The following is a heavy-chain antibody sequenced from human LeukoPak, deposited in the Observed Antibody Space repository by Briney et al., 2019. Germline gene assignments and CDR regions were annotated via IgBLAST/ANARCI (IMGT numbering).Heavy chain of an antibody. J-gene: IGHJ2*01. Sequence: TGGSLRLSCAASGFTFSTYVMHWVRQAPGKGLVWVSRINSDGSSTSYADSVKGRFTISRDNSRNTLYLQINSLRAEDTALYYCARNFKVRDWYFDLWGRGTLVTVSS. CDR1: GFTFSTYV. D-gene: IGHD3-10*01. V-gene: IGHV3-74*01. CDR3: ARNFKVRDWYFDL. CDR2: INSDGSST.